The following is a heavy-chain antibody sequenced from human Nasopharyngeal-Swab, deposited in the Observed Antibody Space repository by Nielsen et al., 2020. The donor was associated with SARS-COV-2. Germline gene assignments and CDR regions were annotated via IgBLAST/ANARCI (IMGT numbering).Heavy chain of an antibody. Sequence: SETLSLTCFVSGGSIRGSTYYWGWIRQPPGKGLEWIGSVCSSQSTYYNPSVKTRVTISVDTSKNHFSLKLSSVTAADTGVYYCARSRGEIDYWGQGTLVTVSS. CDR2: VCSSQST. CDR1: GGSIRGSTYY. J-gene: IGHJ4*02. CDR3: ARSRGEIDY. V-gene: IGHV4-39*02. D-gene: IGHD3-10*01.